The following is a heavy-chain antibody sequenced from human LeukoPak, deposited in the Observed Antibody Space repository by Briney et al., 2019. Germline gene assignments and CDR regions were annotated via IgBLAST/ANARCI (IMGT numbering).Heavy chain of an antibody. CDR2: INLDGGQK. Sequence: GGSLRLSCAASGFTFTDHWMAWVRQAPGKGLEWVAHINLDGGQKYYGDSVRGRFTISRDNAKNSLHLQMNSLRAEDTAVYYCANDEYGWGSCDYWGQGTLVTVSS. CDR1: GFTFTDHW. D-gene: IGHD3-10*01. V-gene: IGHV3-7*01. J-gene: IGHJ4*02. CDR3: ANDEYGWGSCDY.